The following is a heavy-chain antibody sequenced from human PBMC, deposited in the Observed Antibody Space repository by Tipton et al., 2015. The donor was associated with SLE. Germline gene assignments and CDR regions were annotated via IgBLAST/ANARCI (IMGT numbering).Heavy chain of an antibody. CDR2: IHTSETT. D-gene: IGHD3-3*01. V-gene: IGHV4-61*02. J-gene: IGHJ6*02. CDR1: GDSISSGSYY. CDR3: ARILPDYFFYGMDV. Sequence: TLSLTCTVSGDSISSGSYYWTWIRQPAGKGLEWIGRIHTSETTAYNPSLQSRVTMSVDTSKKQFSLNLTSVTAADTAVYYCARILPDYFFYGMDVWGQGTTVTVSS.